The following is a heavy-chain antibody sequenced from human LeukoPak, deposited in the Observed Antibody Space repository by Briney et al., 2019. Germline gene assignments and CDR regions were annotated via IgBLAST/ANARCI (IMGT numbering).Heavy chain of an antibody. V-gene: IGHV3-23*01. Sequence: PGGSLRLSCAASGFTFSNYAMSWVRQAPGKGLELVSSISGKSTSTYYADSVKGRFTISRDNSKNTLYLQMNSLRAEDTAVYYCAKERPKDYWGQGTLVTVSS. J-gene: IGHJ4*02. CDR2: ISGKSTST. CDR3: AKERPKDY. CDR1: GFTFSNYA. D-gene: IGHD1-1*01.